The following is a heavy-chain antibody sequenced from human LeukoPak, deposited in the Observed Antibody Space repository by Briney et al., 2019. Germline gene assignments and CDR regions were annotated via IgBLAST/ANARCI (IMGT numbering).Heavy chain of an antibody. CDR3: ARNTYYFDNSAGTFDF. J-gene: IGHJ4*02. CDR1: GYTFTDYS. CDR2: INPNSGGT. V-gene: IGHV1-2*02. Sequence: ASVKVSCKASGYTFTDYSIHWVRQAPVQGLEWMGWINPNSGGTNYVQKFQGRITMTRDTSINTAYMELSRLRSDDTAVFYCARNTYYFDNSAGTFDFWGQGTLVTVSS. D-gene: IGHD3-22*01.